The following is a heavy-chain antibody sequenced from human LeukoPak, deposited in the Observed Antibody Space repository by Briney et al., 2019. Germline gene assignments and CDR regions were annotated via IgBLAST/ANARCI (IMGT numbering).Heavy chain of an antibody. D-gene: IGHD2-8*01. CDR3: AKDHCSNGVCSGLDP. V-gene: IGHV3-23*01. J-gene: IGHJ5*02. CDR2: ISGSGGST. CDR1: GLTFSSYA. Sequence: GGSLRLSCAASGLTFSSYAMSWVRQAPGKGPEWVSVISGSGGSTSYADSVKGRFTISRDNSKNTLYLQMNSLRAEDTAVYYCAKDHCSNGVCSGLDPWGQGTLVTVSS.